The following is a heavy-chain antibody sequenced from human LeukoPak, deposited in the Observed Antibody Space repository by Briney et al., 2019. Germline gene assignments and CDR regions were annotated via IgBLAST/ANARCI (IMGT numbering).Heavy chain of an antibody. D-gene: IGHD4-17*01. Sequence: GGSLRLSCAASGFTFSSYSMNWFRQAPGKGLEWVSSMSNSGSYIYYAESVQGRFTISRDNAKNTLHLQMNSLRAEDTAMYYCSTSHNGDPDHFDYWGQGTLVTVSS. CDR2: MSNSGSYI. CDR1: GFTFSSYS. V-gene: IGHV3-21*01. CDR3: STSHNGDPDHFDY. J-gene: IGHJ4*02.